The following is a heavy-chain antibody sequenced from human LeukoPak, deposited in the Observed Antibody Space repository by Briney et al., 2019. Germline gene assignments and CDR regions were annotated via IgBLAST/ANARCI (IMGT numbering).Heavy chain of an antibody. Sequence: GGSLRLSCAASGFTFSSYGMHWVRQAPGKGLEWAAVISYDGSNKYYADSVKGRFTISRDNSKNTLYLQMNSLRAEDTAVYYCAKLFFRTGSGDCSGGSCYSTDYWGQGTLVTVSS. CDR2: ISYDGSNK. D-gene: IGHD2-15*01. CDR3: AKLFFRTGSGDCSGGSCYSTDY. CDR1: GFTFSSYG. V-gene: IGHV3-30*18. J-gene: IGHJ4*02.